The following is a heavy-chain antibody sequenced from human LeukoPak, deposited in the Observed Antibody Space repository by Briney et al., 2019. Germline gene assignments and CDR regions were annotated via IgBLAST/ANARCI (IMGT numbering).Heavy chain of an antibody. V-gene: IGHV4-34*01. J-gene: IGHJ4*02. CDR1: GFTFDIYA. Sequence: GSLRLSCAASGFTFDIYAMTWVRQAPGKGLEWIGEINHSGSTNYNPSLKSRVTISVDTSKNQFSLKLSSVTAADTAVYYCARGPRIFMMRGYPFDYWGQGTLVTVSS. D-gene: IGHD5-18*01. CDR2: INHSGST. CDR3: ARGPRIFMMRGYPFDY.